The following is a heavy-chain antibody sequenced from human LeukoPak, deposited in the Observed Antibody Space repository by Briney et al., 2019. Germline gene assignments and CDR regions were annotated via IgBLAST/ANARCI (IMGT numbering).Heavy chain of an antibody. CDR2: IYSGGST. V-gene: IGHV3-53*01. J-gene: IGHJ4*02. Sequence: LTGGSLRLSCAASGFTVRSNYMSWVRQAPGKGLEWVSVIYSGGSTYYADSVKGRFTISRDNSKNTVYLQMKSLRVEATAVYYCAKGLSAAGDYYFDYWGQGALVTVSS. CDR3: AKGLSAAGDYYFDY. D-gene: IGHD2-21*01. CDR1: GFTVRSNY.